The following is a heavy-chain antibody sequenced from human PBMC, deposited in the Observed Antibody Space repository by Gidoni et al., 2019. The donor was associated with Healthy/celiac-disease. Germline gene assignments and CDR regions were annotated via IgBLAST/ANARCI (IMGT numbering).Heavy chain of an antibody. CDR2: ISGSGGST. Sequence: EVQLLESGGGLVQPGGSLRLSCAAPGFTFSSYAMSWVRQAPGKGLEWVSAISGSGGSTYYADSVKGRFTISRDNSKNTLYLQMNSLRAEDTAVYYCAKAGDTAMVTSHDAFDIWGQGTMVTVSS. J-gene: IGHJ3*02. V-gene: IGHV3-23*01. D-gene: IGHD5-18*01. CDR1: GFTFSSYA. CDR3: AKAGDTAMVTSHDAFDI.